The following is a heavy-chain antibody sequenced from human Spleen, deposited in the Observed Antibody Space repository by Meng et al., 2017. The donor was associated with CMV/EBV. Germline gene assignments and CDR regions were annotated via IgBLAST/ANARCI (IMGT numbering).Heavy chain of an antibody. CDR3: AKGYREYQLLEDAFDI. CDR1: GFTFSSYS. CDR2: IGGSGGST. J-gene: IGHJ3*02. V-gene: IGHV3-23*01. D-gene: IGHD2-2*01. Sequence: GESLKISCAASGFTFSSYSMNWVRQAPGKGLDWVSAIGGSGGSTYYADSVKGRFTISGDNSKNTLYLQMNSLRADDTAVYYCAKGYREYQLLEDAFDIWGQGTMVTVSS.